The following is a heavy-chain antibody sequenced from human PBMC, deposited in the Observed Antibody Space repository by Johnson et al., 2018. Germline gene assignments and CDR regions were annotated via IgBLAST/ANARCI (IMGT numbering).Heavy chain of an antibody. CDR2: MSWTSGRI. CDR1: ALMFDDYV. CDR3: ARDAHYYFYYDRDI. J-gene: IGHJ6*02. Sequence: VQLVESGGGLVQPGSSLRLSCAASALMFDDYVMHWVRQVPGMGLEWVAGMSWTSGRIDYGDTVKGRFTISRDNSRNKVDLLRNRLRAEDTAMYSCARDAHYYFYYDRDIGGQGTTVTVSS. V-gene: IGHV3-9*01.